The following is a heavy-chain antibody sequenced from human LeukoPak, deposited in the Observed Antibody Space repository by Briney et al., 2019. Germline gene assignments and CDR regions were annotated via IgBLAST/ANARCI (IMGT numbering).Heavy chain of an antibody. CDR2: IYSGGIT. D-gene: IGHD3-22*01. Sequence: GGSLRLSCAASGFTVSSNYMTWVRQAPGKGLEWVSVIYSGGITYYADSVKGRFTISRDNSKNTLYLQMNSLKTEDTAVYYCTTPVRYYYDTSDFYGSPYWGQGTLVTVSS. CDR1: GFTVSSNY. CDR3: TTPVRYYYDTSDFYGSPY. J-gene: IGHJ4*02. V-gene: IGHV3-53*01.